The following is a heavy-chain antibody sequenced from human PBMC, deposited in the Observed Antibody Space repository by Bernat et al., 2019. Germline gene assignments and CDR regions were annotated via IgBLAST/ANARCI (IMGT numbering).Heavy chain of an antibody. J-gene: IGHJ6*02. V-gene: IGHV4-59*08. CDR3: GGGSSSFSYYYYYGMDV. D-gene: IGHD6-13*01. CDR2: IYYSGST. CDR1: GGSISSYY. Sequence: QVQLQESGPGLVKPSETLSLTCTVSGGSISSYYWSWIRQPPGKGLEWIGYIYYSGSTNYNPSLKSRVTISVDTSKNQFSLKLSSVTAADTAVYYCGGGSSSFSYYYYYGMDVWGQGTTVTVSS.